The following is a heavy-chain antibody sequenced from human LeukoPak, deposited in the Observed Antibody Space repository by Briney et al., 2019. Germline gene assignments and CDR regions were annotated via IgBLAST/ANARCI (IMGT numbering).Heavy chain of an antibody. CDR1: GASFSGHY. V-gene: IGHV4-59*11. Sequence: SETLSLTCTVSGASFSGHYLTWLRQPPGKGLEWIGYISHIGSTNYNPSLKSRVTISVDTSKNQFSLKLTSVTAADTAVYYCARDRISINALDVWGQGTMVTVSS. CDR3: ARDRISINALDV. D-gene: IGHD1-14*01. J-gene: IGHJ3*01. CDR2: ISHIGST.